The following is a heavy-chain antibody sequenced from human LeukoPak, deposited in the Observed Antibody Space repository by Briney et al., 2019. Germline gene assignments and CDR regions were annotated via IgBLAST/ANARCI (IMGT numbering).Heavy chain of an antibody. Sequence: GGSLRLSCEASGFIFSSYWMSWVRQAPGKGLEWVANIKEDGSEKYYVDSVKGRFTISRDNAKNSLYLEMDNLRAEDTAVYYCAREDSSGWYYSDYWGQGTLVTVSS. CDR3: AREDSSGWYYSDY. CDR2: IKEDGSEK. CDR1: GFIFSSYW. J-gene: IGHJ4*02. D-gene: IGHD6-19*01. V-gene: IGHV3-7*01.